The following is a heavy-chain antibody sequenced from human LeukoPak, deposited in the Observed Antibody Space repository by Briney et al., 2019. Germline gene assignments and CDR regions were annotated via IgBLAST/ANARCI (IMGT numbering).Heavy chain of an antibody. Sequence: GGSLRLSCAASGFTFSSYSMNWVRQAPGKGLEWVSYISSSGSTIYYADSVKGRFTISRDNAKNSLYLQMNSLRAEDTAVYYCARAGKGYCSGGSCYSDWFDPWGQGTLVTVSS. D-gene: IGHD2-15*01. CDR3: ARAGKGYCSGGSCYSDWFDP. V-gene: IGHV3-48*04. CDR1: GFTFSSYS. J-gene: IGHJ5*02. CDR2: ISSSGSTI.